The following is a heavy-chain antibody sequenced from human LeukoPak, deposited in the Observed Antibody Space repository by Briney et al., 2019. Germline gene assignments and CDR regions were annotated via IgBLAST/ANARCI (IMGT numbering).Heavy chain of an antibody. V-gene: IGHV1-24*01. CDR1: GYTLTELS. CDR3: ATAQTTVTTTNYFDY. D-gene: IGHD4-17*01. Sequence: ASVKVSCKVSGYTLTELSMHWVRRAPGKGLEWMGGFDPEDGETIYAQKFQGRVTMTEDTPTDTAYMELSSLRSEDTAVYYCATAQTTVTTTNYFDYWGQGTLVTVSS. J-gene: IGHJ4*02. CDR2: FDPEDGET.